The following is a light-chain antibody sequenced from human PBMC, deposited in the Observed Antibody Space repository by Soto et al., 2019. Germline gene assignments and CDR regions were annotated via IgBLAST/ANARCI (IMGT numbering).Light chain of an antibody. Sequence: EIVLTQSPATLSVSPGEIVTLSCRASQSVSSNLAWYQQKVGQAPRLLIYGASTRATGIPARFSGSGSETDFTLTISSLEPEDSAVYYCQQRSNWPSLTFGGGTKVDIK. CDR1: QSVSSN. CDR3: QQRSNWPSLT. J-gene: IGKJ4*01. CDR2: GAS. V-gene: IGKV3-11*01.